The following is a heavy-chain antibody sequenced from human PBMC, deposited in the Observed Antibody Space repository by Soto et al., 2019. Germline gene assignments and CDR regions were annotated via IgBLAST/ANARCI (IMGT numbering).Heavy chain of an antibody. CDR3: ARGEGTMVGGAPRFDS. CDR1: GFTVSSNY. V-gene: IGHV3-53*01. J-gene: IGHJ4*02. CDR2: IYSGGST. D-gene: IGHD3-10*01. Sequence: GGSLRLSCAASGFTVSSNYMSWVRQAPGKGLEWVSVIYSGGSTYYADSVKGRFTISRDNSKNTLYLQMNSLRAEDTAVYYCARGEGTMVGGAPRFDSGGKGPLVPFPS.